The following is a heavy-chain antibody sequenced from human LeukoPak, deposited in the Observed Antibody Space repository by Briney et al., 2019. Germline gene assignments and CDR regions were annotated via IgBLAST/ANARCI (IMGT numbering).Heavy chain of an antibody. CDR2: ISGSGGST. D-gene: IGHD3-3*01. J-gene: IGHJ4*02. Sequence: GGSLRLSCAASGFTFSSYAMSWVRQAPGKGLEWVSAISGSGGSTYYADSVKGRFTVSRDNARKALYLQMNSLKEEDTAIYYCVASRWSGALDFWGQGSLVTVSS. V-gene: IGHV3-23*01. CDR1: GFTFSSYA. CDR3: VASRWSGALDF.